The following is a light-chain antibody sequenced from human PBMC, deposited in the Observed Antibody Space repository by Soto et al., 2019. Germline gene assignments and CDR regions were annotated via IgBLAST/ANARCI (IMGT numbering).Light chain of an antibody. Sequence: EIVMTQSPATLSVSPGERATLSCRASHSVFSNLAWYQQKPGQAPGLLIYGASTRATGIPARFSGSGSGTQFTLTISGLQSEDFAVYYCQQYNDWPRTFGQGTKVEIK. CDR1: HSVFSN. CDR2: GAS. CDR3: QQYNDWPRT. J-gene: IGKJ1*01. V-gene: IGKV3-15*01.